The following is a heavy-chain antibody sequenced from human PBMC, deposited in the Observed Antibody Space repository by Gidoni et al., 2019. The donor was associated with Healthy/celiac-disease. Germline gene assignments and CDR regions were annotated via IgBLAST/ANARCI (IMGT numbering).Heavy chain of an antibody. J-gene: IGHJ6*02. CDR3: AREWYSSSCYYYYYGMDV. CDR1: GFTFSSYG. V-gene: IGHV3-33*01. D-gene: IGHD6-13*01. CDR2: IWYDGSNK. Sequence: QVQLVASGGGVVQPGRSLRLSCAASGFTFSSYGMHGVRPAPGKWLEWVAFIWYDGSNKYYADSVKGRFTISRDNSKNTLYLQMNSLRAEDTAVYYCAREWYSSSCYYYYYGMDVWGQGTTVTVSS.